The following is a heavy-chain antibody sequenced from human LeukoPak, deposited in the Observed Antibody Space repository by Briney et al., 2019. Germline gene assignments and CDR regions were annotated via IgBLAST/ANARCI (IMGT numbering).Heavy chain of an antibody. J-gene: IGHJ5*02. V-gene: IGHV3-74*01. CDR3: ARDGVEFYNWFDP. CDR1: GFSFSNYW. Sequence: GGSLRLSCAASGFSFSNYWMQWVRHAPGKGLVWVSRINSDGSSTTYADSVKGRFTISRDNAKNTLYLQMNSLRAEDTGVYYCARDGVEFYNWFDPWGQGTLVTVSS. D-gene: IGHD2-21*01. CDR2: INSDGSST.